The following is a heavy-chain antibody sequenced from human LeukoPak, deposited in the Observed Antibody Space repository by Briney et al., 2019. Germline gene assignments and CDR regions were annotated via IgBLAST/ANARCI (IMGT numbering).Heavy chain of an antibody. CDR2: IYYSGST. D-gene: IGHD2-2*01. CDR1: GGSISSSSYY. CDR3: ARLSVPIDY. Sequence: SETLTLTCTVSGGSISSSSYYWGWIRQPPGKGLEWIGSIYYSGSTYYNPSLKSRVTISVDTSKNQFSLKLSSVTAADTAVYYCARLSVPIDYWGQGTLVTVSS. J-gene: IGHJ4*02. V-gene: IGHV4-39*01.